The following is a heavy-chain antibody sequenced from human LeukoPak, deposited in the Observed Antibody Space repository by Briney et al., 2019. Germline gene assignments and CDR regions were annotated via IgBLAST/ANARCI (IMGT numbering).Heavy chain of an antibody. CDR2: INQDGSET. D-gene: IGHD1-14*01. CDR1: GFTFSSHW. Sequence: GGSLRLSCAGSGFTFSSHWMNWVRQAPGKGLEWVAHINQDGSETYYVDSVKGRFTISRDNAKDSLYLQMHSLRAEDTAVYYCARDSYRALEYWGQGTLVTVSP. J-gene: IGHJ4*02. V-gene: IGHV3-7*01. CDR3: ARDSYRALEY.